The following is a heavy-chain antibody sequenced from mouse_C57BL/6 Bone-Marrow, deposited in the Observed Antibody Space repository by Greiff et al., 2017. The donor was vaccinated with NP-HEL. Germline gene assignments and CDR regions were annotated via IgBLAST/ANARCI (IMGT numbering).Heavy chain of an antibody. CDR2: INPSSGYT. CDR3: AAHYYGSSDDYAMDY. V-gene: IGHV1-7*01. D-gene: IGHD1-1*01. J-gene: IGHJ4*01. Sequence: QVQLQQSGAELAKPGASVTLSCKASGYTFTSYWMHWVKQRPGQGLEWIGYINPSSGYTKYNQKFKDKATLTADKSSSTAYMQLSSLTYEDSAVYYCAAHYYGSSDDYAMDYWGQGTSVTVSS. CDR1: GYTFTSYW.